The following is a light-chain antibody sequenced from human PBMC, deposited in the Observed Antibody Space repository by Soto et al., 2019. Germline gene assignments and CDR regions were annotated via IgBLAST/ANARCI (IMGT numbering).Light chain of an antibody. CDR1: SGSIASNY. J-gene: IGLJ3*02. Sequence: NFMLTQPHSVSESPGKTVTISCTGSSGSIASNYVQWYQQRPGSAPTTVIYEDNQRPSGVPDRFSGSIDSSSNSASLTISGLKTDDEADYYCQSYDSSNWVFGGGTKVTVL. V-gene: IGLV6-57*02. CDR3: QSYDSSNWV. CDR2: EDN.